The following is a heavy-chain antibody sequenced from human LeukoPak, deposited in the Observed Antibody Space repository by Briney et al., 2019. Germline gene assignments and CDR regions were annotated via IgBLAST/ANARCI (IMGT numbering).Heavy chain of an antibody. CDR1: GGSLSGYF. CDR2: INHSGST. CDR3: ARHLLGSEAAAHDY. V-gene: IGHV4-34*01. D-gene: IGHD6-13*01. Sequence: SETLSLTCAVYGGSLSGYFLSWIRQPPGKGLKWIGEINHSGSTSHNPSLKSRVTISVDTSKNQFSLNLNSVTAADTAVYYCARHLLGSEAAAHDYWGQGTLVTVSS. J-gene: IGHJ4*02.